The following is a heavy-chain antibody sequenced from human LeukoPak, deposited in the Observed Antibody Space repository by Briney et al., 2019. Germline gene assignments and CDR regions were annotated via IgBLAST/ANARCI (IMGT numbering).Heavy chain of an antibody. CDR3: AKRGLNRFDY. CDR1: GFTFSSYG. D-gene: IGHD1-14*01. J-gene: IGHJ4*02. Sequence: GGSLRLSCAASGFTFSSYGMHWVRQAPGKGLEWVSTFSGSGGNTYYADSVKGRFTISRDNSKNTLYLQMNSLRAEDTAVYYCAKRGLNRFDYWGQGTLVTVSS. CDR2: FSGSGGNT. V-gene: IGHV3-23*01.